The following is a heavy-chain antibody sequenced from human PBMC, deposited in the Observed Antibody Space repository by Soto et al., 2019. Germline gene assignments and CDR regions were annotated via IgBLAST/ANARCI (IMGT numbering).Heavy chain of an antibody. CDR3: ARGPSPLAVEPGYFDY. Sequence: QVQLVQSGAEVKKPGSSVKVSCKASGGTFSSYAISWVRQAPGQGLEWMGGIIPIFGTANYAQKFQGRVTITAHESTRTAYMELSSLRSEDTAVYYCARGPSPLAVEPGYFDYWGQGPLVTVSS. CDR1: GGTFSSYA. J-gene: IGHJ4*02. V-gene: IGHV1-69*01. CDR2: IIPIFGTA. D-gene: IGHD6-19*01.